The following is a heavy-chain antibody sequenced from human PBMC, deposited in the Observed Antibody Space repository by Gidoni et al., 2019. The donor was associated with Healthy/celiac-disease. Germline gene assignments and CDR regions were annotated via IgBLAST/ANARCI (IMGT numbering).Heavy chain of an antibody. J-gene: IGHJ4*01. V-gene: IGHV3-21*01. CDR2: ISSSSSYI. D-gene: IGHD5-12*01. Sequence: EVQLVESGGGLVKPGGSLRLSCAASGFTFSSYRMNWVRQAPGTGLEWVASISSSSSYIYYADSVKGRFTSSRDKDKNALYLQMNSLRAEDTAVYYCARDLSGYDWKYYFDYWGPGTLVTVSS. CDR3: ARDLSGYDWKYYFDY. CDR1: GFTFSSYR.